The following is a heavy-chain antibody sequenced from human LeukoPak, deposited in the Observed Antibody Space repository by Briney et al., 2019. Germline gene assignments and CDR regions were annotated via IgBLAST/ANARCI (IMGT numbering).Heavy chain of an antibody. J-gene: IGHJ4*02. CDR2: ISYDRSHK. V-gene: IGHV3-30*18. CDR1: GFTFSNYG. Sequence: PGGSLRLSCAASGFTFSNYGIHWVRQAPGKGLEWVAVISYDRSHKYYADSVKGRFTISRDNSKNTLYLQMNSLRAEDTAVYYCAKDVQRGSSPTDYWGQGTLVTVSS. CDR3: AKDVQRGSSPTDY. D-gene: IGHD1-26*01.